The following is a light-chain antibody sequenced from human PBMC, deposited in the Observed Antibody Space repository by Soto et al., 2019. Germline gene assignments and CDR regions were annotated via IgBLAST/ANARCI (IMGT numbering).Light chain of an antibody. CDR3: QQYNNWWT. Sequence: LVMTQSPATLSVSPGERATLSCRAGQSVSSNLAWYQQKPGQAPRLLIYGASTRATGIPARFSGSGSGTEFTLTISSLQSEDFAVYYCQQYNNWWTFGQGTKVEI. J-gene: IGKJ1*01. V-gene: IGKV3-15*01. CDR1: QSVSSN. CDR2: GAS.